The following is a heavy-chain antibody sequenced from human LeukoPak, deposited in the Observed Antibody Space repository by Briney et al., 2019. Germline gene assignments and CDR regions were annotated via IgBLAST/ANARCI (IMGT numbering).Heavy chain of an antibody. CDR3: ARDRGDSGSYFHDAFDI. CDR2: IYYSGST. J-gene: IGHJ3*02. V-gene: IGHV4-31*03. CDR1: GGSISSGGYY. D-gene: IGHD3-10*01. Sequence: SETLSLTCTVSGGSISSGGYYWSWIGQHPGKGLEWIGYIYYSGSTYYNPSLKSRVTISVDTSKNQFSLKLSSVTAADTAVYYCARDRGDSGSYFHDAFDIWGQGTLVTVSS.